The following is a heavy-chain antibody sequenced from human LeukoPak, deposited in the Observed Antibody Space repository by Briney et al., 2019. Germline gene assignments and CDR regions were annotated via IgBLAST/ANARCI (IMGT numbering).Heavy chain of an antibody. J-gene: IGHJ4*02. CDR1: GVSISSYY. CDR2: IYYSGST. CDR3: ARLASSGWYFDF. V-gene: IGHV4-59*08. Sequence: SETLSFTCTGSGVSISSYYWSWIRQSPGKGLEWIAYIYYSGSTNYNPYLSSRVTISVDMSKNQFSLKLSSVTAAATAVYYCARLASSGWYFDFWGQGTLVTVSS. D-gene: IGHD6-19*01.